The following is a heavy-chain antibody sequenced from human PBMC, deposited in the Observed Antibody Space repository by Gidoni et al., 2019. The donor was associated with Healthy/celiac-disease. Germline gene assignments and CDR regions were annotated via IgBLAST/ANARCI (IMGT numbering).Heavy chain of an antibody. Sequence: EVQLLESGGGLVQPGGPLRLSCAASGFSFITHALSWVRPAPGKGLEWVSAISGSGGSTYYADSWKGRFTISRDNSKNTLYLQMNSLRAEDTAVYYCAKGIPHCSSTSCYRDIYYYYGMDVWGQGTTVTVSS. D-gene: IGHD2-2*02. CDR1: GFSFITHA. V-gene: IGHV3-23*01. CDR3: AKGIPHCSSTSCYRDIYYYYGMDV. J-gene: IGHJ6*02. CDR2: ISGSGGST.